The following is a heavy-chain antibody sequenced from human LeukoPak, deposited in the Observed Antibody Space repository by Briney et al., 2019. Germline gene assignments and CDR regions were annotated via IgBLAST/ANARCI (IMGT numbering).Heavy chain of an antibody. CDR2: INPNSGGT. CDR1: GYTFTGYY. CDR3: ASLGYYDSSGYYFY. Sequence: GASAKVSCKASGYTFTGYYMHWVRQAPGQGLEWMGRINPNSGGTNYAQKFQGRVTMTRDTSISTAYMELSRLRSDDTAVYYCASLGYYDSSGYYFYWGQGTLVTVSS. D-gene: IGHD3-22*01. V-gene: IGHV1-2*06. J-gene: IGHJ4*02.